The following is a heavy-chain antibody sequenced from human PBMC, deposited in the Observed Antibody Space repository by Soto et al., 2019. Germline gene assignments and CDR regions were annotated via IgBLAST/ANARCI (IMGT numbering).Heavy chain of an antibody. CDR1: GGSINNYY. V-gene: IGHV4-59*01. D-gene: IGHD6-13*01. J-gene: IGHJ4*02. Sequence: SETLSLTCTVSGGSINNYYWNRIRQPPGKGLEWIGYVSYSGRTNYNPSLKSRVNMLVDKSKNQFSLNLTSVTAADTAVYYCARAETSGIHYFDYWGQGTLVTVSS. CDR3: ARAETSGIHYFDY. CDR2: VSYSGRT.